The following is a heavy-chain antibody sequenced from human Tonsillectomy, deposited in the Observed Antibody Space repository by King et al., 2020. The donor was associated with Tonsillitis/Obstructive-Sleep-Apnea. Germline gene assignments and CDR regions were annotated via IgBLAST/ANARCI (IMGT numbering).Heavy chain of an antibody. CDR3: ARLDYGGNSNYFDY. CDR2: IYYSGST. D-gene: IGHD4-23*01. Sequence: LQLQESGPGLVKPSETLSLTCTVSGGSISSSSYYWGWIRQPPGKGLEWIGSIYYSGSTYYNPSLKSRVTISVDTSKNQFSLKLSSVTAADTAVYYCARLDYGGNSNYFDYWGQGTLVTVSS. J-gene: IGHJ4*02. V-gene: IGHV4-39*01. CDR1: GGSISSSSYY.